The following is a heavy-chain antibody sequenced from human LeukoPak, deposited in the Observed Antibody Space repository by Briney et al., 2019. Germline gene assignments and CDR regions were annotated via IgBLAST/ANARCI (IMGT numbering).Heavy chain of an antibody. CDR3: AKTMGAIDHDY. Sequence: PGGSLRLSCAASGFNFRSFSMTWVRQAPGKGLEWVSTVTSSGGSTYYADSVKGRFTNSRDNSKNTLYLQMSSLRAEDTAVYYCAKTMGAIDHDYWGQGTLVTVSS. V-gene: IGHV3-23*01. J-gene: IGHJ4*02. CDR2: VTSSGGST. D-gene: IGHD1-26*01. CDR1: GFNFRSFS.